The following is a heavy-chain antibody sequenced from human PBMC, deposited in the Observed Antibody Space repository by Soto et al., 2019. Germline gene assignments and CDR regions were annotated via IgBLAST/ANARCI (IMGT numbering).Heavy chain of an antibody. V-gene: IGHV1-3*01. CDR3: ARDGAIDFWSGFNWLDP. CDR1: GYTFINHA. J-gene: IGHJ5*02. D-gene: IGHD3-3*01. CDR2: INVDNGNT. Sequence: QVQLVQSGAEVKKPGASVKVSCKASGYTFINHAIHWVRQAPGQRLEWMGWINVDNGNTKYSPKFPARVTITRDTSASTAYLEVSSLRSEDTALYYCARDGAIDFWSGFNWLDPWGQGTLVTVSS.